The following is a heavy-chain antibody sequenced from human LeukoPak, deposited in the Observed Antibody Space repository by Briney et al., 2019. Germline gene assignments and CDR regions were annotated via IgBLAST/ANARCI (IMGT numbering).Heavy chain of an antibody. Sequence: GGSLRLSCAASGFTFSSYEMNWVRQAPGKGLEWVSYISSSGSTIYYADSVKGRFTISRDNAKNSLYLQMDSLRAEDTAVYYCARRSRDGWYFDYWGQGTLVTVSS. CDR1: GFTFSSYE. CDR2: ISSSGSTI. CDR3: ARRSRDGWYFDY. V-gene: IGHV3-48*03. D-gene: IGHD5-24*01. J-gene: IGHJ4*02.